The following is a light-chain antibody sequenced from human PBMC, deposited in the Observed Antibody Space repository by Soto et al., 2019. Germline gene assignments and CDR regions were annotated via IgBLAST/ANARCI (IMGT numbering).Light chain of an antibody. Sequence: EIVLTQSPGTLSLSPGARATLSCRASQSVSANYLAWYQQKPGPAPRLLIYSASTRATGIPVRFSGSGSGTDFTLTISRLEPEDFAVYYCQQYGSSLFTFGPGTKVDIK. CDR3: QQYGSSLFT. CDR2: SAS. V-gene: IGKV3-20*01. J-gene: IGKJ3*01. CDR1: QSVSANY.